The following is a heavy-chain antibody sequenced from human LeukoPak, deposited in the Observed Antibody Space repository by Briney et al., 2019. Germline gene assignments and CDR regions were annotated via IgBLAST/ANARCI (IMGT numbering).Heavy chain of an antibody. V-gene: IGHV3-49*03. Sequence: GGSLRPSCTASGFTFGDYTMSWFRQAPGKGLEWVTFFRSKAYGGTTEYAASVKGRFTISRDDSKRITYLQMNSLKTEDTAVYYCTRAPGRGSSSYYFDYWGQGTLVTVSS. CDR2: FRSKAYGGTT. D-gene: IGHD6-6*01. CDR3: TRAPGRGSSSYYFDY. J-gene: IGHJ4*02. CDR1: GFTFGDYT.